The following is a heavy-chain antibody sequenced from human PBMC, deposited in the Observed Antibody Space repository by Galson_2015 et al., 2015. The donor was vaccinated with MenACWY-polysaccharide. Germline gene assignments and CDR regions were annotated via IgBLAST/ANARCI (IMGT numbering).Heavy chain of an antibody. CDR2: INSDGRST. CDR3: TKAGAKYCSGSSCNFNWFDP. CDR1: EFTFSSYW. D-gene: IGHD2-15*01. V-gene: IGHV3-74*01. J-gene: IGHJ5*02. Sequence: SLRLSCAASEFTFSSYWMHWVRQAPGKGLVWVSRINSDGRSTTHADSVKGRFTISRDNAKNTLYLEMNSLRAEDTAVYYCTKAGAKYCSGSSCNFNWFDPWGQGTTVTVSS.